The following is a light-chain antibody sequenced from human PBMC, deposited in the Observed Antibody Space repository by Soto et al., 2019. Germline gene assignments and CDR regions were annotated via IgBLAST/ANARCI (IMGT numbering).Light chain of an antibody. CDR2: RNN. J-gene: IGLJ2*01. CDR3: AAWGDSLKSVV. Sequence: QSVLTQAPSASGAPGQRVTISCSGASSNIGSNYVYWYQQFPGTAPKLLILRNNQRPSGVPDRFSGSKSGTSASLAISGLRSEDEADYHCAAWGDSLKSVVFGGGTKVTVL. V-gene: IGLV1-47*01. CDR1: SSNIGSNY.